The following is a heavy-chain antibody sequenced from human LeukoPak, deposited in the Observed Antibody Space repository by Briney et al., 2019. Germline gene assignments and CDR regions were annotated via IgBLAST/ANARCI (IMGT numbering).Heavy chain of an antibody. Sequence: GGSLRLSCAASGFTVSSNYMSWVRQAPGKGLEWVSVIYSGGSTYYADSVKGRFTISRDNSKNTLYLQMNSLRVEDTAVYYCARDKWEPLGAFDIWGQGTMVTVSS. J-gene: IGHJ3*02. CDR1: GFTVSSNY. CDR2: IYSGGST. CDR3: ARDKWEPLGAFDI. V-gene: IGHV3-53*01. D-gene: IGHD1-26*01.